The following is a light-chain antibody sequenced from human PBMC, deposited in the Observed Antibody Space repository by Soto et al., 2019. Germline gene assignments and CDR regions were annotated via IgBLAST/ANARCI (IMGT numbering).Light chain of an antibody. CDR3: CSYAGSYTHV. J-gene: IGLJ1*01. CDR2: DVS. V-gene: IGLV2-11*01. Sequence: QSALTQPRSVSGSPGQSVTISCTGTSSDVGGYNYVSWYQQHPGKAPKHMIYDVSKRPSGVPDRFSGSKSGNTASLTISGLQAEDEADYYCCSYAGSYTHVFGPGTKLTVL. CDR1: SSDVGGYNY.